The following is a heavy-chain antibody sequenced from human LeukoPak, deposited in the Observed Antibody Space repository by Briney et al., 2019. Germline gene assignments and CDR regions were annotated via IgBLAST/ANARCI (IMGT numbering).Heavy chain of an antibody. CDR3: ARSEGWWELGAFDI. J-gene: IGHJ3*02. D-gene: IGHD1-26*01. CDR1: GFAFSSYG. CDR2: IWYDGSNK. V-gene: IGHV3-33*01. Sequence: GRSLRLSCAASGFAFSSYGMHWVRQAPGKGLEWVAVIWYDGSNKYYADSVKGRFTISRDNSKNTLYLQMNSLRAEDTAVYYCARSEGWWELGAFDIWGQGTMVTVSS.